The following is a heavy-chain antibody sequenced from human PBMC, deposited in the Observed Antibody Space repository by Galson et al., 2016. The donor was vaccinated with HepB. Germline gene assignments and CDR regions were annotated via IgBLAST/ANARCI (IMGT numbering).Heavy chain of an antibody. Sequence: SVKVSCKASGGTFSSYAISWVRLAPGQGLEWMGRIIPTLGEAKYAQRFQGRVTITADKSTNTAYMELSSLTSDDTAVFYCARDWSSSRPAGFYHSYGMDIWGQGTTVTVSS. D-gene: IGHD2-2*01. V-gene: IGHV1-69*04. CDR1: GGTFSSYA. J-gene: IGHJ6*02. CDR3: ARDWSSSRPAGFYHSYGMDI. CDR2: IIPTLGEA.